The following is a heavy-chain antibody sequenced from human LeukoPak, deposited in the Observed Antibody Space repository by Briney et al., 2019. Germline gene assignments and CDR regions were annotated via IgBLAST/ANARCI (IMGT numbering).Heavy chain of an antibody. CDR3: ARVIFHDYSNYGWFDP. J-gene: IGHJ5*02. CDR1: GYTFTSYD. CDR2: MNPNSGNT. V-gene: IGHV1-8*03. D-gene: IGHD4-11*01. Sequence: ASVKVSCKASGYTFTSYDINWVRQATGQGLEWMGWMNPNSGNTGYAQKFQGRVTITRNTSISTAYMKLSSLRSEDTAVYYCARVIFHDYSNYGWFDPWGQGTLVTVSS.